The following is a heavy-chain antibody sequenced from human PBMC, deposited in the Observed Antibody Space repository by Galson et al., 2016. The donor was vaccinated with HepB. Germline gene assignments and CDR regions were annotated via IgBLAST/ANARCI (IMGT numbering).Heavy chain of an antibody. J-gene: IGHJ3*02. CDR2: IYYSGST. CDR1: GGSISSSSYY. CDR3: ARHHSSGWYYGAFDI. V-gene: IGHV4-39*01. Sequence: SETLSFTCTVSGGSISSSSYYWGWIRQPPGKGLEWIGSIYYSGSTYYNPSLKSRVTISVDTSKNQFSLKLSSVTAADTAVYYCARHHSSGWYYGAFDIWGQGTMVTVSS. D-gene: IGHD6-19*01.